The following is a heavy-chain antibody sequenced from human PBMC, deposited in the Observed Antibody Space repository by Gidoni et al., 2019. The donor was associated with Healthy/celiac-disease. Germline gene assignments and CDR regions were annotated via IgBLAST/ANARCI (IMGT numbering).Heavy chain of an antibody. V-gene: IGHV3-23*01. J-gene: IGHJ4*02. CDR1: GLTFSTYA. Sequence: EVQLLESGGGLVQPGGSLRLSCASSGLTFSTYAMSCVRQAPGKGLAWVEAVRGSGGITYYAEAVKGRFTIARDNSKNTLFLQMNSLSAEEMAVYYCAKTRLRWFGESPFDYWGQGTLVTVSS. CDR3: AKTRLRWFGESPFDY. D-gene: IGHD3-10*01. CDR2: VRGSGGIT.